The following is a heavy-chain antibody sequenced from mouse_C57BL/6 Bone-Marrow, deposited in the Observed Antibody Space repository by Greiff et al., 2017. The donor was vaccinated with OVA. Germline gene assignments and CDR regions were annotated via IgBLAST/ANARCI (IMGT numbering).Heavy chain of an antibody. CDR3: ARGGNYDYDDGYFDY. CDR2: IYPGGGYT. J-gene: IGHJ2*01. Sequence: VQLQESGAELVRPGTSVKMSCKASGYTFTNYWIGWAKQRPGHGLEWIGDIYPGGGYTNYHEKFKGKATLTTDKSSSTAYMQFSSLTSEDSAIYYCARGGNYDYDDGYFDYWGQGTTLTVSS. D-gene: IGHD2-4*01. CDR1: GYTFTNYW. V-gene: IGHV1-63*01.